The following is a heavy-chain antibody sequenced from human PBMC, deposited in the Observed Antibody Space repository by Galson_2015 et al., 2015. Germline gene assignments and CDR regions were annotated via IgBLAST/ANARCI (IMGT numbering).Heavy chain of an antibody. V-gene: IGHV3-23*01. Sequence: SLRLSCAASGFTFSSYAMSWVRQAPGKGLEWVSVISGSGGSTYYADSVKGRFTISRDNSKNTLYLQMNSLRAEDTAVYYCARDPYYYYGPGSSSWYFDLWGRGTLVTVSS. J-gene: IGHJ2*01. CDR1: GFTFSSYA. D-gene: IGHD3-10*01. CDR3: ARDPYYYYGPGSSSWYFDL. CDR2: ISGSGGST.